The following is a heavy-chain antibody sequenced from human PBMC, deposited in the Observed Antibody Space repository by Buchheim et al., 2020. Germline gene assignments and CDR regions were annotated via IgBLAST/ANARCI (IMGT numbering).Heavy chain of an antibody. V-gene: IGHV3-30*03. CDR1: GFTFSSYG. D-gene: IGHD3-22*01. CDR2: ISYDGSNK. CDR3: ARSLYYYDSSGYWGYFDY. Sequence: QVQLVESGGGVVQPGRSLRLSCAASGFTFSSYGMHWVRQAPGKGLECVAVISYDGSNKYYADSVKGRFTISRDNSKNTLYLQMNSLRAEDTAVYYCARSLYYYDSSGYWGYFDYWGQGTL. J-gene: IGHJ4*02.